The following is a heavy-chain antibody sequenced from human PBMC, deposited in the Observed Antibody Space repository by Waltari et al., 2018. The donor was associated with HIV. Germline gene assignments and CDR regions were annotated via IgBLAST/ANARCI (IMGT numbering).Heavy chain of an antibody. CDR3: ARDLKDYDFWSPVDV. Sequence: EVQLVESGGGLVQPGGSLSISCAASGFTFSTSCMTWVRQAPGKGLEWLANIKQDGSEKYYADSVKGRFTVSRDNNKKSLYLQMSSLRAEDTAVYYCARDLKDYDFWSPVDVWGQGTTVTVSS. D-gene: IGHD3-3*01. CDR1: GFTFSTSC. J-gene: IGHJ6*02. V-gene: IGHV3-7*01. CDR2: IKQDGSEK.